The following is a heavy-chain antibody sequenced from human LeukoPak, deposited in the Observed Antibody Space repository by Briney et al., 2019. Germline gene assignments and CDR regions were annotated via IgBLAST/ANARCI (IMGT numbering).Heavy chain of an antibody. V-gene: IGHV4-4*07. CDR3: AREDYGSGHYYYYMDV. CDR1: GGSFSGYY. Sequence: PSETLSLTCAVYGGSFSGYYWSWIRQPAGKGLEWIGRIYTSGSTNYNPSLKSRVTMSVDTSKNQFSLKLSSVTAADTAVYYCAREDYGSGHYYYYMDVWGKGTTVTISS. J-gene: IGHJ6*03. CDR2: IYTSGST. D-gene: IGHD3-10*01.